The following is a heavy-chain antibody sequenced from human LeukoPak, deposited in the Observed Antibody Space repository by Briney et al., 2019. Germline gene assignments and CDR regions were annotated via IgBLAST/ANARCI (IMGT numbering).Heavy chain of an antibody. Sequence: GASVKVSCKASGGTFSSYAISWVRQAPGQGLEWMGGIIPIFGTANYAQKFQGRVTITADESTSTAYMELSSLRSEDTAVYYCARNGYNYYDSSGYHQYFDYWGQGTLVTVSS. CDR2: IIPIFGTA. V-gene: IGHV1-69*01. CDR3: ARNGYNYYDSSGYHQYFDY. J-gene: IGHJ4*02. CDR1: GGTFSSYA. D-gene: IGHD3-22*01.